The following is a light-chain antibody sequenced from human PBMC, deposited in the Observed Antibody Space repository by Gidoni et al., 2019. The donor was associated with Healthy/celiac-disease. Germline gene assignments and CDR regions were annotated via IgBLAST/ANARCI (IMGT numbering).Light chain of an antibody. V-gene: IGLV1-40*01. Sequence: SVLTQPPSVSGAPGQRVTISCTGSSSNIGAGYDVNWYQQLPGTAPKLLIYSNSNRPSGVPDRFSGSKSGTSASLAITGLQAEDEADYYCQSYDSSLSGSVVFGGGTKLTVL. J-gene: IGLJ2*01. CDR2: SNS. CDR3: QSYDSSLSGSVV. CDR1: SSNIGAGYD.